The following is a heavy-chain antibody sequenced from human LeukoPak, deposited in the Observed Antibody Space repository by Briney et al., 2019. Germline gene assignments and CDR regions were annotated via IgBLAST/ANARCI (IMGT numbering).Heavy chain of an antibody. CDR2: ISSSTNYI. D-gene: IGHD1-1*01. Sequence: GGSLRLSCAASGFTFSSYSMNWVRQAPGKGLEWVSSISSSTNYIYYADPVKGRFTISRDNANNSLYLQMNSLRAEDTAVYYCARDYTRTTGWFDPWGQGTLVTVSS. CDR3: ARDYTRTTGWFDP. CDR1: GFTFSSYS. J-gene: IGHJ5*02. V-gene: IGHV3-21*01.